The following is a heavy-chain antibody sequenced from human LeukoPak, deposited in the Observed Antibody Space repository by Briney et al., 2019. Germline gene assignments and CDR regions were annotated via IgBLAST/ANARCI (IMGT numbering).Heavy chain of an antibody. Sequence: SETPSLTCAVYGGSFSGYYWSWIRQPPGKGLEWIGEINHRGSTNYNPSLKSRVTISVDTSKNQFSLKLSSVTAADTAVYYCARIGREGYNFHYWGQGTLVTVSS. CDR2: INHRGST. CDR1: GGSFSGYY. J-gene: IGHJ4*02. D-gene: IGHD5-24*01. V-gene: IGHV4-34*01. CDR3: ARIGREGYNFHY.